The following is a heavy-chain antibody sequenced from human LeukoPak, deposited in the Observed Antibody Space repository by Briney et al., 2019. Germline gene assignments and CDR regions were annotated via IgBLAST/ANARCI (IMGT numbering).Heavy chain of an antibody. J-gene: IGHJ5*02. D-gene: IGHD3-3*01. CDR1: GGSISISSYY. V-gene: IGHV4-39*01. Sequence: SETLSLTCTVSGGSISISSYYWGWIRQPPGKGLEWIGSIYYSGSTYYNPSLKSRVTISVDTSKNQFSLKLSSVTAADTAVYYCASHTIFGVVKIQNWFDPWGQGTLVTVSS. CDR3: ASHTIFGVVKIQNWFDP. CDR2: IYYSGST.